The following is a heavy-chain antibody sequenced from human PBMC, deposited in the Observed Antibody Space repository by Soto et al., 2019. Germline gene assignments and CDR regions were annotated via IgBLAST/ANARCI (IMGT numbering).Heavy chain of an antibody. D-gene: IGHD3-3*01. CDR3: ASHFATRGYGAFDI. CDR2: IFHRRET. CDR1: GGSVSSKHW. Sequence: QVVLQESGPGLVKASGTLSLTCALSGGSVSSKHWWTWVRQNTGKGLEGRGEIFHRRETNYNAFLRSRVTISIDKSRKQVSLTLTSVTAADTAVYYFASHFATRGYGAFDIWGQGTGVTFSS. V-gene: IGHV4-4*02. J-gene: IGHJ3*02.